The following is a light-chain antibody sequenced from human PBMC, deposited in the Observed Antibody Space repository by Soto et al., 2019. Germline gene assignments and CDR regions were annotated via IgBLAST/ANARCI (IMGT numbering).Light chain of an antibody. CDR2: RNN. Sequence: QSVLTRPPSASGTPGQGVTISCSGSTSNIGSNYVYWYQQLPGTAPKLLIYRNNQRPSGVPDRFSGSKSGTSASLAISGLRSDDEADYFCATWDDSLNGFYVFGTGTKGTVL. CDR3: ATWDDSLNGFYV. CDR1: TSNIGSNY. J-gene: IGLJ1*01. V-gene: IGLV1-47*01.